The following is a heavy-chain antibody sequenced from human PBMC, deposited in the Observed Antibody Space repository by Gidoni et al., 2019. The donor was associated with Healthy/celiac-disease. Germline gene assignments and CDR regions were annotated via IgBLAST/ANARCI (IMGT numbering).Heavy chain of an antibody. D-gene: IGHD3-22*01. CDR2: INPNSGGT. V-gene: IGHV1-2*02. Sequence: QVQLVQSEAEVKKHGASVQVSCKASGYTFTDYYIHWVRQAPGQGLEWMGWINPNSGGTNYAQRFQGRVTMTRDTSISTAYMELSRLRSDDTAVYYCARVDESSGYRPPFDNWGQGTLVSVSS. J-gene: IGHJ4*02. CDR1: GYTFTDYY. CDR3: ARVDESSGYRPPFDN.